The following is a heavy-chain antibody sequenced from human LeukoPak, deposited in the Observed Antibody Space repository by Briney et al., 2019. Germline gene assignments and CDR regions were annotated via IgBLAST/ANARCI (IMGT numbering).Heavy chain of an antibody. CDR3: ARELREVGASPTSYYYYYYYMDV. V-gene: IGHV4-4*02. D-gene: IGHD1-26*01. CDR1: GGSISSSNW. Sequence: SGTLSLTCAVSGGSISSSNWWSWVRQPPGKGLEWIGEIYHSGSTNYNPSLKSRVTISVDKSKNQFSLKLSSVTAADTAVYYCARELREVGASPTSYYYYYYYMDVWGKGTTVTVSS. J-gene: IGHJ6*03. CDR2: IYHSGST.